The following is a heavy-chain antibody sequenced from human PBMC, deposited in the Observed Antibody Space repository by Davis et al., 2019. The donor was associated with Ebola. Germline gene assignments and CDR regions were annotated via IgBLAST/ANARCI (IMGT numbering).Heavy chain of an antibody. J-gene: IGHJ4*02. CDR2: IDPSDSYT. CDR3: ATRPSGSYEYYFDY. V-gene: IGHV5-10-1*01. Sequence: GESLKISCKGSGYSFTSYWISWVRQMPGKGLEWMGRIDPSDSYTNYSPSFQGHVTISADKSISTAYLQWSSLKASDTAMYYCATRPSGSYEYYFDYWGQGTLVTVSS. CDR1: GYSFTSYW. D-gene: IGHD1-26*01.